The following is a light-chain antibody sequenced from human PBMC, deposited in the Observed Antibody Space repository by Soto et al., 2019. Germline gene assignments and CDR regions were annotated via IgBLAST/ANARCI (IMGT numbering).Light chain of an antibody. CDR1: VLAKKC. V-gene: IGLV3-27*01. CDR2: RDN. CDR3: YSAADNKGV. J-gene: IGLJ3*02. Sequence: SSELTQPSSVSVSPGQTARITCSGDVLAKKCCRWFQQKPGQAPVLLIYRDNERPSGIPERFSGSSSGTTVTLTISGAQVEDEADYYCYSAADNKGVFGGGTKLTVL.